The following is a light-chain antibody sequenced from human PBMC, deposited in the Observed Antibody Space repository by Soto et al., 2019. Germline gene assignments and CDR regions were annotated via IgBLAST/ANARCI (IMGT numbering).Light chain of an antibody. CDR2: SAS. CDR1: QSVLYRSNRKSY. J-gene: IGKJ1*01. CDR3: QQYYSSPRT. V-gene: IGKV4-1*01. Sequence: DIMMAQSPDSLAVSLGERATINCKSSQSVLYRSNRKSYLALYQQKPGQAPKRLIHSASTRESGVPDRFSGSGSGTDCTLTISSLQAVDVAVYYCQQYYSSPRTVGQGTKVEIK.